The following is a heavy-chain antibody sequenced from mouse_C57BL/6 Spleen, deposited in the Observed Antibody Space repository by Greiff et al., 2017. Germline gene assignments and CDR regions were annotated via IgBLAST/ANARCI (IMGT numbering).Heavy chain of an antibody. V-gene: IGHV5-9-1*02. J-gene: IGHJ3*01. D-gene: IGHD2-10*02. CDR2: ISSGGDYI. Sequence: EVKLVESGEGLVKPGGSLKLSCAASGFTFSSYAMSWVRQTPEKRLEWVAYISSGGDYIYYADTVKGRFTISRDNARNTLYLQMSSLKAEDTAMYYCTRAEYDWFAYWGQGTLITVSA. CDR3: TRAEYDWFAY. CDR1: GFTFSSYA.